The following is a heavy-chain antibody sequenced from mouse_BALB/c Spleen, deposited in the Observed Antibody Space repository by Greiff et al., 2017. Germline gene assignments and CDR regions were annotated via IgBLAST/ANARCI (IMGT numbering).Heavy chain of an antibody. J-gene: IGHJ3*01. CDR2: IYPGDGDT. CDR3: AKESSYYRYGGHFAY. D-gene: IGHD2-14*01. Sequence: QVQLQQSGAELVRPGSSVKISCKASGYAFSSYWMNWVKQRPGQGLEWIGQIYPGDGDTNYNGKFKGKATLTADKSSSTAYMQLSSLTSEDSAVYFCAKESSYYRYGGHFAYWGQGTLVTVSA. V-gene: IGHV1-80*01. CDR1: GYAFSSYW.